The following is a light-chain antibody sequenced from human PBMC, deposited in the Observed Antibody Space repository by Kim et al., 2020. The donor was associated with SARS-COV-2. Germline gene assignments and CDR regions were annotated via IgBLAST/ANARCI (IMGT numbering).Light chain of an antibody. CDR1: QAIHNY. V-gene: IGKV1-39*01. Sequence: DVHMTQSPSSLTASVGDRVTITCRASQAIHNYLNWYQQKPGQAPQLLIYAASNLQSGVPSRFSGSGSGTDFTLTVSSLYPDDFATYYCQQSYTTPPYTFGQGTKLEI. CDR3: QQSYTTPPYT. J-gene: IGKJ2*01. CDR2: AAS.